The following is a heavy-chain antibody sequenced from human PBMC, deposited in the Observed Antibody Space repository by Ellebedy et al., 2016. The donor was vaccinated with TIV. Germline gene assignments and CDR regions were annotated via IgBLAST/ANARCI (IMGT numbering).Heavy chain of an antibody. CDR2: IIPIFGTA. V-gene: IGHV1-69*05. CDR3: ASLSSTSFHWFDP. D-gene: IGHD2-2*01. J-gene: IGHJ5*02. CDR1: GGTFSSYA. Sequence: SVKVSXXASGGTFSSYAISWVRQAPGQGLEWMGGIIPIFGTANYAQKFQGRVTMTTDTSTSTAYMELSSLRSEDTAVYYCASLSSTSFHWFDPWGQGTLVTVSS.